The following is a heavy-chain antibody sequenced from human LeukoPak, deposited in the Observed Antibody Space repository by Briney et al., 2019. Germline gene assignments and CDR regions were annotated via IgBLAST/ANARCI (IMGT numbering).Heavy chain of an antibody. CDR3: ASSIAAASSGDY. D-gene: IGHD6-13*01. Sequence: ASVKVSCKASGYTFTSYGISWVRQAPGQGLEWMGWISAYYGNTNYAQKLQGRVTMTTDTSTSTAYMELRSLRSDDTAVYYCASSIAAASSGDYWGQGTLVTVSS. V-gene: IGHV1-18*01. CDR2: ISAYYGNT. J-gene: IGHJ4*02. CDR1: GYTFTSYG.